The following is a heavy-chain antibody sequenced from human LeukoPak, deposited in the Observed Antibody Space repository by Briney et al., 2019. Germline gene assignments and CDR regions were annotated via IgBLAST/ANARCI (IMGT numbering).Heavy chain of an antibody. V-gene: IGHV1-2*02. CDR1: GYTFTDYY. CDR3: ARRTLEVDFWIDY. D-gene: IGHD3-3*01. CDR2: INPKSGAT. J-gene: IGHJ4*02. Sequence: ASVKVSCKASGYTFTDYYLHWVRQAPGQGLEWMGWINPKSGATDYARKFQGRVTMTRDTSISTAYLELTWLRSDDTAMYYCARRTLEVDFWIDYWGQGTLVTVSS.